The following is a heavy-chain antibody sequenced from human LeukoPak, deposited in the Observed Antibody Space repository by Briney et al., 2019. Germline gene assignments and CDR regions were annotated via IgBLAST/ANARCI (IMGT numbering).Heavy chain of an antibody. CDR1: GGSISSGDYY. V-gene: IGHV4-39*01. J-gene: IGHJ4*02. D-gene: IGHD3-22*01. CDR3: ARSYYYDSSGYYW. Sequence: SETLSLTCTVSGGSISSGDYYWRWIRRPPGKGLEWIGSIYYSGSTYYNPSLKSRVTISVDTSKNQFSLKLSSVTAADTAVYYCARSYYYDSSGYYWWDQGTLVTVSS. CDR2: IYYSGST.